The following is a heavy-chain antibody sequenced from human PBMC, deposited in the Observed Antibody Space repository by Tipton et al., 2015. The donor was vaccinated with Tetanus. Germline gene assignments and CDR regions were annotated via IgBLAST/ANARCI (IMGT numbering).Heavy chain of an antibody. D-gene: IGHD2-15*01. V-gene: IGHV1-18*01. Sequence: QLVQSGAEVKKPGASVKVSCKASGYTFTSYGISWVRQAPGQGLEWMGWISAYNGNTNYAQKLQGRVTMTTDTSTSTAYMELSRLRSDDTAVYYCARDNTRDCSGGSCYLDWYFDLWGRGTLVTVSS. CDR1: GYTFTSYG. CDR2: ISAYNGNT. J-gene: IGHJ2*01. CDR3: ARDNTRDCSGGSCYLDWYFDL.